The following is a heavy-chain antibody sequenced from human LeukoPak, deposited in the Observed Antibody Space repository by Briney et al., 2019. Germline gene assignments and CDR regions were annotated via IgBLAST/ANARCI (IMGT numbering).Heavy chain of an antibody. Sequence: SETLSLTCTVSGGSISSYYWSWIRQPPGKGLEWIGYIYYSGSTNYNPSLKSRVTISVDTSKNQFSLKLSSVTAADTAVYYCARPAVAGTTIDYWGQGTLVTVSS. D-gene: IGHD6-19*01. J-gene: IGHJ4*02. CDR2: IYYSGST. CDR3: ARPAVAGTTIDY. CDR1: GGSISSYY. V-gene: IGHV4-59*08.